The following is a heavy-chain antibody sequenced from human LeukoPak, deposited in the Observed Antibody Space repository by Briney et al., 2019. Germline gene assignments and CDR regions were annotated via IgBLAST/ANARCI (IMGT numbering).Heavy chain of an antibody. J-gene: IGHJ3*02. CDR1: GFTFSSYG. D-gene: IGHD3-9*01. CDR3: AKEYDILTGYYASDI. CDR2: ISGSGGST. V-gene: IGHV3-23*01. Sequence: PGGSLRLSCAASGFTFSSYGMSWVRQAPGKGLEWVSAISGSGGSTYYADSVKGRFTISRDNSKNTLYLQMNSLRAEDTAMYYCAKEYDILTGYYASDIWGQGTMVTVSS.